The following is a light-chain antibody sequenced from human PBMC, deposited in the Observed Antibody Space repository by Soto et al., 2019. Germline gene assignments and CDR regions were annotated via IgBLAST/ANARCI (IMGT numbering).Light chain of an antibody. CDR3: QQYANTPYT. Sequence: EIVLTQSPGTLSLSPGDKATLSCRASQSVSRNFLAWYQQIPGQAPRLVIYGVSSRATGIPDRFSGSGSGTDFTLTVSRLEPVDFAVYYCQQYANTPYTFGQGTKVEIK. CDR2: GVS. CDR1: QSVSRNF. J-gene: IGKJ2*01. V-gene: IGKV3-20*01.